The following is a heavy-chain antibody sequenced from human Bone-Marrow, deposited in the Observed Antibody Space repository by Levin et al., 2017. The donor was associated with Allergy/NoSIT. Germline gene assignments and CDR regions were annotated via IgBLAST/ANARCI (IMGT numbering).Heavy chain of an antibody. CDR3: ARDYYYGSGSYFSWADYYYDYGMDV. Sequence: ASVKVSCKASGYTFTSYGISWVRQAPGQGLEWMGWISAYNGNTNYAQKLQGRVTMTTDTSTSTAYMELRSLRSDDTAVYYCARDYYYGSGSYFSWADYYYDYGMDVWGQGTTVTVSS. CDR1: GYTFTSYG. CDR2: ISAYNGNT. J-gene: IGHJ6*02. D-gene: IGHD3-10*01. V-gene: IGHV1-18*01.